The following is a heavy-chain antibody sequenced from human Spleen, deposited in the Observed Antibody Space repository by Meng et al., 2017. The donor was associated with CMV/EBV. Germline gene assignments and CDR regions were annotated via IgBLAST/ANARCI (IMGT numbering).Heavy chain of an antibody. D-gene: IGHD1-26*01. V-gene: IGHV4-39*01. CDR1: GGHISSSSYD. Sequence: GGHISSSSYDWGWIRQPPGKGLEWIGSIYYSGNTYYNPSLKSRVTISVDTSKNQFSLKLSSVTAADTAVYYCARSTDQYSGSYYFDYWGQGTLVTVSS. CDR3: ARSTDQYSGSYYFDY. J-gene: IGHJ4*02. CDR2: IYYSGNT.